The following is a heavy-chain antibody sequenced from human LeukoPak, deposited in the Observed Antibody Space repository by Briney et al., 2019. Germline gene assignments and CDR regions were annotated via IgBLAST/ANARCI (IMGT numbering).Heavy chain of an antibody. V-gene: IGHV3-30-3*01. CDR1: GFTFSDYY. CDR3: ARGVKEALDY. CDR2: ISYDGSNK. Sequence: GGSLRLSCAASGFTFSDYYMSWIRQAPGKGLEWVAVISYDGSNKYYADSVKGRFTISRDNSKNTLYLQMNSLRAEDTAVYYCARGVKEALDYWGQGTLVTVSS. J-gene: IGHJ4*02. D-gene: IGHD4-11*01.